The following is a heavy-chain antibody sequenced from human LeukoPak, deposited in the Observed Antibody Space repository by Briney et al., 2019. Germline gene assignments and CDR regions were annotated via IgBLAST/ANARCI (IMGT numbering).Heavy chain of an antibody. Sequence: ASVKVSCKASGYTFTSYYMHWVRQAPGQGLEWMGIINPSGGSTSYAQKFQGRVTMTRDTSTSTVYMELSSLRSEDTAVYYCARAGVGGYYDSSGYGEMVYYYYYYMDVWGKGTTVTVFS. J-gene: IGHJ6*03. V-gene: IGHV1-46*01. CDR2: INPSGGST. CDR3: ARAGVGGYYDSSGYGEMVYYYYYYMDV. D-gene: IGHD3-22*01. CDR1: GYTFTSYY.